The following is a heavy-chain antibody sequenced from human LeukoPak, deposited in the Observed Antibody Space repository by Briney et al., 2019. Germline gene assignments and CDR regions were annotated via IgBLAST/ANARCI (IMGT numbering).Heavy chain of an antibody. CDR3: TTGSVGATIYYFDY. Sequence: PGGSLRLSCAASGFTFKIHWMHWVRQAPGKGLEWVGRIKSKTDGGTTDYAAPVKGRFTISRDDSKNTLYLQMNSLKTEDTAVYYCTTGSVGATIYYFDYWGQGTLVTVSS. D-gene: IGHD1-26*01. J-gene: IGHJ4*02. CDR2: IKSKTDGGTT. V-gene: IGHV3-15*01. CDR1: GFTFKIHW.